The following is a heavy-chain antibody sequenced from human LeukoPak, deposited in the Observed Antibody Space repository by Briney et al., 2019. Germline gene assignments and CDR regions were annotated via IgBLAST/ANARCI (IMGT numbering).Heavy chain of an antibody. D-gene: IGHD3-10*01. CDR3: AREVGYGSGSYYLRYYYMDV. V-gene: IGHV1-69*13. CDR2: IIPIFGTA. CDR1: GGTFSSYA. J-gene: IGHJ6*03. Sequence: ASVKVSCKASGGTFSSYAISWVRQAPGQGLEWMGGIIPIFGTANYAQKFQGRVTITADESTSTAYMELSSLRSEDTAVYYCAREVGYGSGSYYLRYYYMDVWGKGTTVTISS.